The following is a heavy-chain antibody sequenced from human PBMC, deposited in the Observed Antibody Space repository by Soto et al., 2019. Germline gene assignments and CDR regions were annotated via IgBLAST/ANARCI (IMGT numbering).Heavy chain of an antibody. D-gene: IGHD1-26*01. CDR3: ARPEVGATDFEY. CDR1: GCIISAYG. Sequence: GGSLRLSCTVSGCIISAYGVNWVRQTPGKGLEWVSSISSSSTYIYYAASVRGRSTISRDNAKNSLYLQMDSLRAEDTAVYYCARPEVGATDFEYWGQGTLVTVSS. V-gene: IGHV3-21*01. CDR2: ISSSSTYI. J-gene: IGHJ4*02.